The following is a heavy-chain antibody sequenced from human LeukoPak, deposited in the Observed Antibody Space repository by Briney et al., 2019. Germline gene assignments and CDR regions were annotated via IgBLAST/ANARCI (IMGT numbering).Heavy chain of an antibody. D-gene: IGHD3-3*01. CDR1: GYTFTSYG. V-gene: IGHV1-8*02. CDR3: ATAIVIIPGSLGLSLGV. CDR2: MSPTSGNT. Sequence: ASVKVSCKASGYTFTSYGISWVRQAPGQGLEWMGWMSPTSGNTGYAQKFQGRLTMTGNTSINTAYMELSSLRSEDTAVYFCATAIVIIPGSLGLSLGVWGQGTTVTVSS. J-gene: IGHJ6*02.